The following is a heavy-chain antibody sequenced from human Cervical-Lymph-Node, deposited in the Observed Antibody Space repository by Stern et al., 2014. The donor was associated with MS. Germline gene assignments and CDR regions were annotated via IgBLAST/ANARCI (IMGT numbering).Heavy chain of an antibody. D-gene: IGHD1-26*01. CDR1: GGAIRGHY. CDR2: MFPSGSP. Sequence: VQLVASGPGLVKHSETLSLTCTVSGGAIRGHYFNWLRQSPGQGLAWVGYMFPSGSPHYNPSLKSRVSISIDTSKKQFSMNVTSVTAADTAVYYCATLGARNYWGQGIPVTVSS. CDR3: ATLGARNY. J-gene: IGHJ4*02. V-gene: IGHV4-59*11.